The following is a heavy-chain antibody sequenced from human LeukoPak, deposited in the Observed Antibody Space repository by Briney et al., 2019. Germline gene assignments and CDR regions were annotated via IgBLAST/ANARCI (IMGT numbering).Heavy chain of an antibody. D-gene: IGHD6-13*01. Sequence: GRSLRLSCAASGFTFSSYGMHWVRQAPGKGLEWMSVISYDGSNKYYADSVKGRFTISRDNSKNTLYLQMNSLRAEDTAVYYCAKARAAPFDYWGQGTLVTVS. J-gene: IGHJ4*02. CDR3: AKARAAPFDY. CDR1: GFTFSSYG. CDR2: ISYDGSNK. V-gene: IGHV3-30*18.